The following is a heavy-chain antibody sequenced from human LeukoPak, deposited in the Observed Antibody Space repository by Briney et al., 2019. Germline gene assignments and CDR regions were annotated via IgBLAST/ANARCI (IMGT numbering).Heavy chain of an antibody. CDR3: AKECDYSPGHKFDL. J-gene: IGHJ4*02. Sequence: GGSLRLSCAPSGFSFSNYAMSWVRQAPGKGLEWVSLIIASSGSTVYADSVKGRFTISGDTSRTTLYLQMNGLRAEDTAVYYCAKECDYSPGHKFDLWGQGTLVTVSS. D-gene: IGHD3-10*01. CDR2: IIASSGST. CDR1: GFSFSNYA. V-gene: IGHV3-23*01.